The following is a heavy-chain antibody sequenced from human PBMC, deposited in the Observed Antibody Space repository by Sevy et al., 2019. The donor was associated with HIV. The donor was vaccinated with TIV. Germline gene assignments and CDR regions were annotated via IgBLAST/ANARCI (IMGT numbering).Heavy chain of an antibody. V-gene: IGHV3-11*01. CDR3: ARDRRKTYYYGSGSFDDAFDI. Sequence: GGSLRLSCAASGFTFSDYYMSWIRQAPGKGLEWVSYISSSGSTIYYADSVKGGFTISRDKAKNSLYLQMNSLRAEDTAVYYCARDRRKTYYYGSGSFDDAFDIWGQGTMVTVSS. D-gene: IGHD3-10*01. CDR2: ISSSGSTI. J-gene: IGHJ3*02. CDR1: GFTFSDYY.